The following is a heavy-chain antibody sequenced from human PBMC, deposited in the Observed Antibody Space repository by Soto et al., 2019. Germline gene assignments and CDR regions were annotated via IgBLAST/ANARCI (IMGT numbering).Heavy chain of an antibody. V-gene: IGHV4-39*01. Sequence: QLQLQESGPGLVKPSETLSLTCTVSGGSISSSSYYWGWIRQPPGKGLEWIGSIYYSGSTYYNPSLKSRVTISVDTSKNQFSLKLSSVTAADTAVYYCARSRIAARQEAPDAFDIWGQGTMVTVSS. CDR2: IYYSGST. CDR3: ARSRIAARQEAPDAFDI. J-gene: IGHJ3*02. CDR1: GGSISSSSYY. D-gene: IGHD6-6*01.